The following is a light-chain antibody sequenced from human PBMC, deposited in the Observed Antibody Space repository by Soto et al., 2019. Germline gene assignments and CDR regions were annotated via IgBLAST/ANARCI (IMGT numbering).Light chain of an antibody. Sequence: DIQMTQSPPTLSASVGDRVTITCRASQSISSWLAWYQQKPGKAPKLLIYDASSLESGVPSRFSGSGSGTEFTLTISSLQPDDFATYYCQQYNSSPFTFGPGTKVDIK. CDR2: DAS. CDR3: QQYNSSPFT. J-gene: IGKJ3*01. V-gene: IGKV1-5*01. CDR1: QSISSW.